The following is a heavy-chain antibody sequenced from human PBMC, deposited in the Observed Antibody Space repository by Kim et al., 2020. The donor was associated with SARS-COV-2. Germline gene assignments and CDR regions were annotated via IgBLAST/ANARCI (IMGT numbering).Heavy chain of an antibody. J-gene: IGHJ3*02. Sequence: SETLSLTCTVPGGSISSSSYYWGWIRQPPGKGLEWIGCIYYSGSTYYNPSLKSRVTISVDTSKNQVSLKLSSVTAADTAVYYCARRANDAFDICGQGTMV. CDR2: IYYSGST. CDR1: GGSISSSSYY. V-gene: IGHV4-39*01. CDR3: ARRANDAFDI.